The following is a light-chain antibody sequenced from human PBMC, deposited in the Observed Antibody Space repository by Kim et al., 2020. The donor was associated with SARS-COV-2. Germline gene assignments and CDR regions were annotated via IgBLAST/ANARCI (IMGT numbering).Light chain of an antibody. Sequence: PVKTAMITCGGSNICSKSVLCYQQRPGQAPVLVIYSDSARPSGIPERFSGSNSGNTATLTISRVEAGDEADYYCQVWDSSSDHPVFGGGTQLTVL. J-gene: IGLJ2*01. CDR3: QVWDSSSDHPV. CDR2: SDS. CDR1: NICSKS. V-gene: IGLV3-21*04.